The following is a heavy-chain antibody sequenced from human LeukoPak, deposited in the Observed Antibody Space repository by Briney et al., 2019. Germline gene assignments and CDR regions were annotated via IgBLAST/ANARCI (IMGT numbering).Heavy chain of an antibody. CDR2: IYSGGST. D-gene: IGHD5-12*01. V-gene: IGHV3-53*01. J-gene: IGHJ4*02. CDR1: GFTVSSNY. CDR3: ARDPSGSDFDY. Sequence: GGSLRLSCAASGFTVSSNYMSWVRQAPGKGLEWVSVIYSGGSTYYADSVEGRFTISRDNSKNTLYLQMNSLRAEDTAVYYCARDPSGSDFDYWGQGTLVTVSS.